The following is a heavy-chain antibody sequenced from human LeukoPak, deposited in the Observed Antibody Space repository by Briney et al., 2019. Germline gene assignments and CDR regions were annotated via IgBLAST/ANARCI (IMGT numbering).Heavy chain of an antibody. Sequence: PGGSLRLSCAASGFTFSSYSMNWVRQAPGKGLVWVSRINRDGSSTNYADSVKGRFTISRDNAKNTLYLQMSSLRAEDTAVYFCARDLEVATGPDYWGQGTLVTVSS. CDR3: ARDLEVATGPDY. CDR2: INRDGSST. V-gene: IGHV3-74*01. CDR1: GFTFSSYS. D-gene: IGHD5-12*01. J-gene: IGHJ4*02.